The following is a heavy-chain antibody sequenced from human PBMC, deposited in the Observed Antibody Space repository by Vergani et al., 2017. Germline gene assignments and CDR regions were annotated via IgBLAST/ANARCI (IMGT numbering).Heavy chain of an antibody. D-gene: IGHD3-16*01. V-gene: IGHV3-30*02. CDR3: AKHFRGWGIDY. Sequence: QVQLVESGGGVVQRGGSLRLSCATSGFTLSKYDMQWIRQGPGKGLEFVAFIQFDGSNQYYADSVKGRFTLSRDFSKTTLYLQMNSLRTDDTATYYCAKHFRGWGIDYWGQGTQVIVSS. J-gene: IGHJ4*02. CDR2: IQFDGSNQ. CDR1: GFTLSKYD.